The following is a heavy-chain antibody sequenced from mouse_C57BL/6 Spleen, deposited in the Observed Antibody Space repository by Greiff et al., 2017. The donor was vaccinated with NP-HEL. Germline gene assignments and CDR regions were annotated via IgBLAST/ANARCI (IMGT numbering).Heavy chain of an antibody. V-gene: IGHV5-4*01. CDR3: AREDDSNYPYYAMDY. Sequence: EVKLMESGGGLVKPGGSLKLSCAASGFTFSSYAMSWVRQTPEKRLEWVATISDGGSYTYYPDNVKGRFTISRDNAKNNLYLQMSHLKSEDTAMYYCAREDDSNYPYYAMDYWGQGTSVTVSS. CDR2: ISDGGSYT. J-gene: IGHJ4*01. D-gene: IGHD2-5*01. CDR1: GFTFSSYA.